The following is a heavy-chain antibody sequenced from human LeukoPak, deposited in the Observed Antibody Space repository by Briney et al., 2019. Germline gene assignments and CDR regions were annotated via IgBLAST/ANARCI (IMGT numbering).Heavy chain of an antibody. CDR2: IYSGGST. V-gene: IGHV3-66*01. CDR1: GFTVSSNY. J-gene: IGHJ4*02. D-gene: IGHD4-17*01. CDR3: GTTVTTGVADY. Sequence: GGSLRLSCAASGFTVSSNYMSWVSQAPGKGLEWVSVIYSGGSTYYADSVKGRFTISRDNSKNTLYLQMNSLRAEDTAVYYCGTTVTTGVADYWGQGTLVTVSS.